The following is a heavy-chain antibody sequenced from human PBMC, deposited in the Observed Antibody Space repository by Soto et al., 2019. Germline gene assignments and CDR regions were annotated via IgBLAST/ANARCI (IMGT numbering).Heavy chain of an antibody. D-gene: IGHD1-7*01. J-gene: IGHJ4*02. CDR1: GGSISSGGYY. V-gene: IGHV4-31*03. Sequence: SETLSLTCTVSGGSISSGGYYWSWIRQHPGKGLEWIGYIYYSGSTYYNPSLKSRVTISVDTSKNQFSLKLSSVTAADTAVYYCASSGDITGTTNWFDYWGQGTLVTVSS. CDR2: IYYSGST. CDR3: ASSGDITGTTNWFDY.